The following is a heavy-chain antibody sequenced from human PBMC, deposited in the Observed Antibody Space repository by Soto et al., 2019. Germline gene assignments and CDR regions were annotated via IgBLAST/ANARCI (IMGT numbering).Heavy chain of an antibody. D-gene: IGHD3-16*01. CDR1: GGPFGNSA. Sequence: QVQLVQSGADVKKPGSSVRVSCKTSGGPFGNSAISWVRQAPAQRLEWIGEIIPVFDKANYAQNFQGRLTITADDSTATVFMQLSSLTSEDTAVYFCARLRRDWGDAFDLSGQGTLVTVSS. J-gene: IGHJ3*01. V-gene: IGHV1-69*01. CDR3: ARLRRDWGDAFDL. CDR2: IIPVFDKA.